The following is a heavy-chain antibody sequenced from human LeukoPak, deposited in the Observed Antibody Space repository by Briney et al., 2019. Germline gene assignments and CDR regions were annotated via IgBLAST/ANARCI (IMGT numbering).Heavy chain of an antibody. Sequence: QPGGSLRLSCAASGFTFSNYLVHWVRQAPGKGLVWVSRINRDGSTTKYADSVKGRFTVSRDNAKNTLNLQMNSLRAEDTAVYYCARDKKSGESSEIDYWGQGTLVTVSS. CDR3: ARDKKSGESSEIDY. CDR1: GFTFSNYL. CDR2: INRDGSTT. D-gene: IGHD3-10*01. J-gene: IGHJ4*02. V-gene: IGHV3-74*03.